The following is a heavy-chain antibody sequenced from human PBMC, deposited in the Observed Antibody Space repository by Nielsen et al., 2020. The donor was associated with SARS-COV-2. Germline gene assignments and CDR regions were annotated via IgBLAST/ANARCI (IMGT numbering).Heavy chain of an antibody. CDR2: IKQDGSEK. V-gene: IGHV3-7*05. Sequence: GSLKISCAASGFTFSSYWMSWVRQAPGKGLEWVANIKQDGSEKYYVDSVKGRFTISRDNAKNSLYLQMNSLRAEDTAVYYCARGITFGGVIVIPRYYFDYWGQGTLVTVSS. J-gene: IGHJ4*02. CDR1: GFTFSSYW. CDR3: ARGITFGGVIVIPRYYFDY. D-gene: IGHD3-16*02.